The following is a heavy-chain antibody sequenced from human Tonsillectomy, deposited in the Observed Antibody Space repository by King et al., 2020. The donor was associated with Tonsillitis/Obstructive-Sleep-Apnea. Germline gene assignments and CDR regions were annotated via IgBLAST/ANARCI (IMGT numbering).Heavy chain of an antibody. J-gene: IGHJ4*02. D-gene: IGHD1-26*01. V-gene: IGHV3-30*04. CDR1: GFTFSSYA. CDR3: VRLGARRGFDY. CDR2: ISNDGNNK. Sequence: VQLVESGGGVVQPGRSLRLACAAPGFTFSSYAMHWVRQAPGKGLEWVAVISNDGNNKYYADSVKGRFTISRDNSKNTLYLQMNSLRPEDSAVYFCVRLGARRGFDYWGQGTLVTVSS.